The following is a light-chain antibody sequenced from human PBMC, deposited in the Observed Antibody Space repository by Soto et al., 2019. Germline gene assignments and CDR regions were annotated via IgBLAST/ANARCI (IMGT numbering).Light chain of an antibody. CDR3: SSYTGSSTV. CDR2: DVS. CDR1: SSDVGDYHY. J-gene: IGLJ2*01. V-gene: IGLV2-14*01. Sequence: QSALTQPASVSGSPGQSITISCTGTSSDVGDYHYVSWYQQHPGKAPKLMIYDVSNRPSGVSNRFSGSKSGNTPSLTISGLQAVDEADYYCSSYTGSSTVFGGGTKLTVL.